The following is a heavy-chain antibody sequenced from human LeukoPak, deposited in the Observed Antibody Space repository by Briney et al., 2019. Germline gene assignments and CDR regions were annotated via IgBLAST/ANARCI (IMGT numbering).Heavy chain of an antibody. V-gene: IGHV1-8*03. CDR1: GYTFTSYD. D-gene: IGHD5-12*01. Sequence: ASLKGSCKASGYTFTSYDINWVRQATGQGLEWIGWMNPNSGSTGYAQKFQGRVTITRNTSISTAYMELSGLRSEDTAVYYCARGRSTGYPYYFEYWGQGTLVTVSS. CDR2: MNPNSGST. J-gene: IGHJ4*02. CDR3: ARGRSTGYPYYFEY.